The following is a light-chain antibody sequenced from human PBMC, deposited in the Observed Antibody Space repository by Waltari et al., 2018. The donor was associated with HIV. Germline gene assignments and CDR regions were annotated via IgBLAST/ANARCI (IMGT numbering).Light chain of an antibody. CDR3: QQAYRGRT. J-gene: IGKJ1*01. V-gene: IGKV1-39*01. Sequence: DIQLTQSPSSLPASVRDRVTITCRASQNISTSLNWYQHKPWEAPKRLIFDASRLHTGVPTRFSGSGAETEFTRTISGPKPEDFAIYYCQQAYRGRTFGQGTKVDIK. CDR1: QNISTS. CDR2: DAS.